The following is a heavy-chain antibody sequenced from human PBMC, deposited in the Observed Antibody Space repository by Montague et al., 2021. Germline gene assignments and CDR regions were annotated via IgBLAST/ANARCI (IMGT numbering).Heavy chain of an antibody. V-gene: IGHV4-59*11. CDR1: GGAIGSHY. Sequence: SETLSLTCTVSGGAIGSHYWSWIRQPPGKGLEWIGYIYYSGNTNYNPSLKNRVTISVDTSKNQFSLKLSSVTAADTAVYYCARDLQGGYGNWFDTWGQGTLVTVSS. D-gene: IGHD5-12*01. CDR3: ARDLQGGYGNWFDT. J-gene: IGHJ5*02. CDR2: IYYSGNT.